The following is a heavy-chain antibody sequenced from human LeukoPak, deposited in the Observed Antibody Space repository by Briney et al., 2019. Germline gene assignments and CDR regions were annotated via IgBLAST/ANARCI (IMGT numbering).Heavy chain of an antibody. V-gene: IGHV3-30-3*01. CDR3: ARDDQTASFLFDC. J-gene: IGHJ4*02. Sequence: PGGSLRLSCAASGFTFSSYAMHWVRQAPGKGLEWVAVISYDGSNKYYADSVRGRFTISRDNSKNTLYLQMNSLRAEDTAVYYCARDDQTASFLFDCWGQGTLVTVSS. CDR2: ISYDGSNK. D-gene: IGHD5-18*01. CDR1: GFTFSSYA.